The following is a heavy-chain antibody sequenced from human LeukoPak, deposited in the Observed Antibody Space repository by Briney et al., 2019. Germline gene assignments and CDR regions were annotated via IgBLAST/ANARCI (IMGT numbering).Heavy chain of an antibody. V-gene: IGHV3-48*04. CDR3: ARDKLYSYYYGMDV. CDR1: GFTFSRYS. CDR2: ISSSGDTI. Sequence: PGGSLRLSCAASGFTFSRYSMNWVRQAPGKGLEWVSYISSSGDTIYYADSVRGRFTISRDNAKTSLYLQMDSLRAEDTAVYYCARDKLYSYYYGMDVWGQGTTVTVSS. J-gene: IGHJ6*02. D-gene: IGHD4-23*01.